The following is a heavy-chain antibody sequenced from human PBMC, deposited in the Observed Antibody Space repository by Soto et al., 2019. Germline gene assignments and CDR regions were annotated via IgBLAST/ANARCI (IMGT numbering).Heavy chain of an antibody. CDR2: ISGSGATK. CDR3: ARAIRGFSYVVDY. V-gene: IGHV3-48*02. J-gene: IGHJ4*02. CDR1: GFTFSSHS. Sequence: GGSLRLSCAASGFTFSSHSINWVRQAPGKGLEWVSYISGSGATKYYADSVKGRFTISRDNARNSLYLQMSSLSDEDTAVYYCARAIRGFSYVVDYWGQGTLVTVSS. D-gene: IGHD5-18*01.